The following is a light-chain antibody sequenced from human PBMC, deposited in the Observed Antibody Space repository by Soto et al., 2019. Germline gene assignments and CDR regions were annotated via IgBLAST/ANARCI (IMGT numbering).Light chain of an antibody. CDR1: QSISSW. CDR3: QHYNSYSEA. CDR2: KAS. J-gene: IGKJ1*01. V-gene: IGKV1-5*03. Sequence: DIQMTQSPSTLSASVGDRVTITCRAGQSISSWLAWYQQKPGKAPNLLIYKASTLKSGVPSRFSGSGSGTEFTLTISSLQPDDFATYYCQHYNSYSEAFGQGTKVDIK.